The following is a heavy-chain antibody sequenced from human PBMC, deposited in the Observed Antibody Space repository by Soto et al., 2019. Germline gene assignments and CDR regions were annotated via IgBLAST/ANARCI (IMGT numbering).Heavy chain of an antibody. CDR1: GYTLTSYA. CDR2: INAGNGKT. D-gene: IGHD3-10*02. Sequence: QVHLVQSGAEEKKPGASVKVSCKASGYTLTSYAMHWVRQAPGQRLEWMGWINAGNGKTKYSQKFHGRVTITTDTSVSTAYMEILGLRSEDTAVCSCARVSVCYVLDYWGQGTLVTVSS. CDR3: ARVSVCYVLDY. V-gene: IGHV1-3*05. J-gene: IGHJ4*02.